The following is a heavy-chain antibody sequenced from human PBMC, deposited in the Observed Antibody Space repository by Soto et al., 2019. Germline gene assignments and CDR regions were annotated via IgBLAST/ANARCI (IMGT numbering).Heavy chain of an antibody. Sequence: PGGSLRLSCAASGFTFSSYSMNWVRQAPGKGLEWVSSISSSSSYIYYADSVKGRFTISRDNAKNSLYLQMNSLRAEDTAVYYCARDSPRRSTSCYDYWGQGTLVTVSS. CDR2: ISSSSSYI. V-gene: IGHV3-21*01. CDR1: GFTFSSYS. D-gene: IGHD2-2*01. J-gene: IGHJ4*02. CDR3: ARDSPRRSTSCYDY.